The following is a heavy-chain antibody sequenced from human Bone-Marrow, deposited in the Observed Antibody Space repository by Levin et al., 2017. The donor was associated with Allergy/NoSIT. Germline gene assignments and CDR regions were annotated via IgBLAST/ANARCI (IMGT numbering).Heavy chain of an antibody. V-gene: IGHV4-39*01. J-gene: IGHJ4*02. CDR3: ARVGGAKANKWFFDY. D-gene: IGHD1-26*01. Sequence: GSLRLSCTVSGGSISSSSYYWGWIRQPPGKGLEWIGSIYYSGSTYYNPSLKSRVTISVDTSKNQFSLKLSSVTAADTAVYYCARVGGAKANKWFFDYWGQGTLVTVSS. CDR2: IYYSGST. CDR1: GGSISSSSYY.